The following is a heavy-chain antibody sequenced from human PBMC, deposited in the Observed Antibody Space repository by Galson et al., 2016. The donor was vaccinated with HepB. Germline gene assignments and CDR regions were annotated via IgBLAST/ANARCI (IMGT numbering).Heavy chain of an antibody. CDR2: ISYDGSNK. V-gene: IGHV3-30*18. CDR3: AKGDYADYYYGMDV. Sequence: SLRLSCAASGFTFSSYGMHWVRQAPGKGLEWVAVISYDGSNKYYADSVKGRFTISRDNSKNTLYLQMNSLRAEDTAVYYCAKGDYADYYYGMDVWGQGTTVTVSS. J-gene: IGHJ6*02. D-gene: IGHD4-17*01. CDR1: GFTFSSYG.